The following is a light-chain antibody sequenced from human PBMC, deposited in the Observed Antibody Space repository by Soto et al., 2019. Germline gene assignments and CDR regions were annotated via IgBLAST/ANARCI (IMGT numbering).Light chain of an antibody. Sequence: QPVLTQPASVSGSPGQSITISCAGTSSDVGGSNYVSWYQQHPGKAPKLMIYDVYNRPSGISNRFSGSKSGNTASLTISGLQAEDEADYYCSSHSSSGTLEVFGAGTKLTVL. V-gene: IGLV2-14*03. J-gene: IGLJ2*01. CDR2: DVY. CDR1: SSDVGGSNY. CDR3: SSHSSSGTLEV.